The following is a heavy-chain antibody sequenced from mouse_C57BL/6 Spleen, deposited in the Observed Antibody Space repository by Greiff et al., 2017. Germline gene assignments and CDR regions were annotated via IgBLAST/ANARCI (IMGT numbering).Heavy chain of an antibody. CDR1: GYSFTGYF. CDR2: INPYNGDT. Sequence: VQLKQSGPELVKPGDSVKISCKASGYSFTGYFMNWVMQSHGKSLEWIGRINPYNGDTFYNQKFKGKATLTVDKSSSTAHMELRSLTSEDSAVYYCARDGRGYFDVWGTGTTVTVSS. CDR3: ARDGRGYFDV. D-gene: IGHD2-3*01. V-gene: IGHV1-20*01. J-gene: IGHJ1*03.